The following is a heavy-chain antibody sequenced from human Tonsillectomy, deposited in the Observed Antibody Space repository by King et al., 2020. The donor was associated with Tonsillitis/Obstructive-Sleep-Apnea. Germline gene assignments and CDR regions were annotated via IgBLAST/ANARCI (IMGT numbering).Heavy chain of an antibody. CDR1: GFTFSSYA. CDR3: AKDSDSGGLDFDY. V-gene: IGHV3-23*04. Sequence: VQLVESGGGLVQSGGSLRLSCAASGFTFSSYAMSWVRQAPGKGLEWVSTISGSGSTYYADSVKGRFTNSRDNSKNTLYLQMNSLRAEDKAVYYCAKDSDSGGLDFDYWGQGTLVTVSS. D-gene: IGHD4-23*01. J-gene: IGHJ4*02. CDR2: ISGSGST.